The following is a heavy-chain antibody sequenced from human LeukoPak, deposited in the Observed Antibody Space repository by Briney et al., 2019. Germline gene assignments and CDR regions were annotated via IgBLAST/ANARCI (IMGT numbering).Heavy chain of an antibody. CDR1: GFTFSDYY. CDR2: ISSSGNTI. D-gene: IGHD3-16*01. J-gene: IGHJ4*02. CDR3: ARDHNYAFDY. V-gene: IGHV3-11*04. Sequence: PGGSLRLSCAASGFTFSDYYMSWIRQAPGKGLEWVSYISSSGNTIYYADSMKGRFTISRDNAKNSLYLQMNNLRVEDTAIYYCARDHNYAFDYWGQGILVTVSS.